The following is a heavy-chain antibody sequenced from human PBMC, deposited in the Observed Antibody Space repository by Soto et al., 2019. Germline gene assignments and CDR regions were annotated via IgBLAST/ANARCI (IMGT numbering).Heavy chain of an antibody. D-gene: IGHD3-22*01. Sequence: SQTLSLTCVISGDSVSSNSAAWNWIRQSPSRGLEWLGRTYYRSKWYNDYAVSVKSRITINPDTSKNQFSLQLNSVTPEDTAVYYCARMVFKIADYYYYYYMDVWGKGTTVTVSS. J-gene: IGHJ6*03. CDR1: GDSVSSNSAA. V-gene: IGHV6-1*01. CDR3: ARMVFKIADYYYYYYMDV. CDR2: TYYRSKWYN.